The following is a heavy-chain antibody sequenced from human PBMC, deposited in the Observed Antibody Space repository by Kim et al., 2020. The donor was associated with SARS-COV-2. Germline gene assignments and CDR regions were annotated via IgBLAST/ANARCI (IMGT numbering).Heavy chain of an antibody. Sequence: AKWFVDDVKGRFSISRDNARSSLYLQMDKLRAEDTAVYYCARPGARSVEHWGQGTLVTVSS. J-gene: IGHJ4*02. CDR3: ARPGARSVEH. CDR2: AK. V-gene: IGHV3-7*01. D-gene: IGHD6-25*01.